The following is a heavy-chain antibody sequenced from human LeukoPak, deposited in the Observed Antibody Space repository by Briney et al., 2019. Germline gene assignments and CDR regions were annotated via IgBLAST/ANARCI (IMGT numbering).Heavy chain of an antibody. CDR2: IYHSGST. V-gene: IGHV4-38-2*02. J-gene: IGHJ4*02. CDR1: SHSITYNY. Sequence: SETLSLTCTVSSHSITYNYCGWIRQSPGKGLEWIGSIYHSGSTYYNPSLKSRVTISVDTSKNQFSLKLSSVTAADTAVYYCARERMGSSDYWGQGTLVTVSS. CDR3: ARERMGSSDY. D-gene: IGHD6-13*01.